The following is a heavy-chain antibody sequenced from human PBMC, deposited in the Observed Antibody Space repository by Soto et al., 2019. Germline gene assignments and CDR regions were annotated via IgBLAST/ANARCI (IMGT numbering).Heavy chain of an antibody. J-gene: IGHJ6*02. V-gene: IGHV3-30*18. CDR1: GFTFSSYG. CDR2: ISYDGSNK. CDR3: AKDKTGNYYYGMDV. D-gene: IGHD3-9*01. Sequence: QVQLVESGGGVVQPGRSLRLSCAASGFTFSSYGMHWVRQAPGKGLEWVAVISYDGSNKYYADSVKGRFTISRDNSKNTLYLQMNSLRAEDTDVYYCAKDKTGNYYYGMDVWGQGTTVTVSS.